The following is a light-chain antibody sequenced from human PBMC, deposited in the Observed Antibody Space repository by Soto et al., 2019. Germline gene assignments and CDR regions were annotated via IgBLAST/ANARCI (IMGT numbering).Light chain of an antibody. CDR3: SSFTTTNTLEGI. Sequence: QSALTQPASVSGSPGQSITISCAGTNTDVGSSNYVSWYQQHPGKAPKLLIYEFSNRPSGVSNRFSGSKSGNTASLTISGLQAADEADYYCSSFTTTNTLEGIFGTGTKVTVL. CDR2: EFS. V-gene: IGLV2-14*03. J-gene: IGLJ1*01. CDR1: NTDVGSSNY.